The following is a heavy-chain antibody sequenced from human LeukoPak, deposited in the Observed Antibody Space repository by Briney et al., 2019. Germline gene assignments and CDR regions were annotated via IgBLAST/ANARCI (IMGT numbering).Heavy chain of an antibody. D-gene: IGHD3-16*01. CDR3: AKERRRVDTSMIRSYYFDY. J-gene: IGHJ4*02. Sequence: TGGSLLLSCAASGFPFISSAMSWVRPTPANGLEWVSSITGDGVTTYYADSVKGRFTISRDNSKNVLFLQMNSLGAEDSASYFCAKERRRVDTSMIRSYYFDYWGQGTPVTVSS. V-gene: IGHV3-23*01. CDR2: ITGDGVTT. CDR1: GFPFISSA.